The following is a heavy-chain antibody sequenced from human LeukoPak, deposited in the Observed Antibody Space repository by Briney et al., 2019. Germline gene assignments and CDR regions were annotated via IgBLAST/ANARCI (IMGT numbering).Heavy chain of an antibody. CDR1: GFTFSSYA. D-gene: IGHD2-8*02. Sequence: GGSLRLSCAASGFTFSSYAMHWVRQGPGKGLQWVAYIAHHGSNKYYAGSVKGRFTISRDNSKRTLYLQMNNLRADDTAVYYCAKDGSWSCTDWGQGALVTVSS. V-gene: IGHV3-30*02. J-gene: IGHJ4*02. CDR3: AKDGSWSCTD. CDR2: IAHHGSNK.